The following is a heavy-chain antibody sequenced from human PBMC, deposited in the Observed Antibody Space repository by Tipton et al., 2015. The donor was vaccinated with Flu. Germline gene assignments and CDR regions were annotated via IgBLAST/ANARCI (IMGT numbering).Heavy chain of an antibody. CDR1: GGSISSSSYY. Sequence: TLSLTCTVSGGSISSSSYYWGWIRQPPGKGLEWIGSIYYSGSTYYNPSLKSRVTISVDTSKNQFSLKRSSVTAADTAVYYCATCLYCSSTESGIYYMDVWGKGTTVTVSS. D-gene: IGHD2-2*01. CDR2: IYYSGST. J-gene: IGHJ6*03. V-gene: IGHV4-39*01. CDR3: ATCLYCSSTESGIYYMDV.